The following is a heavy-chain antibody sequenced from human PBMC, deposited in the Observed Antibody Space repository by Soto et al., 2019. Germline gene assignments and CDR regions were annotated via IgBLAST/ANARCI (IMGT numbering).Heavy chain of an antibody. CDR2: IIPIVGTA. J-gene: IGHJ4*02. Sequence: HVQLVQSGAEVKKPGSSVKVSCKSSGGTFSSYAISWVRQAPGQGLEWMGGIIPIVGTANYAKKFQGRVTITADESTSTAYMELSSLRSEDTAVYYCALLLEWLLVTYRKTEFDYWGQGTLVTVSS. V-gene: IGHV1-69*01. CDR1: GGTFSSYA. D-gene: IGHD3-3*01. CDR3: ALLLEWLLVTYRKTEFDY.